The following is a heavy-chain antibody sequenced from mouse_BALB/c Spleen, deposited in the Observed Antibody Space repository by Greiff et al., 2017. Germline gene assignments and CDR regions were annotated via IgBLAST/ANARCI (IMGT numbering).Heavy chain of an antibody. CDR1: GFTFSSYG. J-gene: IGHJ2*01. V-gene: IGHV5-6-3*01. CDR3: ARGELGRRYFDY. CDR2: INSNGGST. D-gene: IGHD4-1*01. Sequence: EVKLVESGGGLVQPGGSLKLSCAASGFTFSSYGMSWVRQTPDKRLELVATINSNGGSTYYPDSVKGRFTISRDNPKNTLFLQMTSLRSEDTAMYYCARGELGRRYFDYWGQGTTLTVSS.